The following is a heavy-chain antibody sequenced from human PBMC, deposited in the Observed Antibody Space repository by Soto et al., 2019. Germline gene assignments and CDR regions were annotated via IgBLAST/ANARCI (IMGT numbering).Heavy chain of an antibody. V-gene: IGHV2-70*01. CDR1: GFSLTTSGMC. CDR2: IDWDDGK. Sequence: PTLVNPTQTLTLTCSFSGFSLTTSGMCVGWIRQPPGKALEWLALIDWDDGKFYSPSLKTRLTISKDTSKNQVVLTMTNMDPVDTATYFCARITQGDYFWLAPGGPGTLVTV. J-gene: IGHJ5*02. CDR3: ARITQGDYFWLAP. D-gene: IGHD4-17*01.